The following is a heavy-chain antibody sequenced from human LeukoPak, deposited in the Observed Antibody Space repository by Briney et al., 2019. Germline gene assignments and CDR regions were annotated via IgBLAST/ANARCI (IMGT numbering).Heavy chain of an antibody. J-gene: IGHJ6*03. CDR1: GGSISSCY. Sequence: SETLSLTCTVSGGSISSCYWSWIRQPAGKGLEWIGRIYTSGSTNYNPSLKSRVTMSVDTSKNQFSLKLSSVTAADTAVYYCARDGGYWTCYYYMDVWGKGTTVTVSS. V-gene: IGHV4-4*07. CDR3: ARDGGYWTCYYYMDV. D-gene: IGHD2-15*01. CDR2: IYTSGST.